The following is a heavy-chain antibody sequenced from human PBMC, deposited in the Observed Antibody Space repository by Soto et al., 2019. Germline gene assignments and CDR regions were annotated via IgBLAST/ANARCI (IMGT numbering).Heavy chain of an antibody. CDR2: MNPILGTQ. J-gene: IGHJ6*02. CDR1: GGTLSSYA. V-gene: IGHV1-69*06. D-gene: IGHD6-19*01. Sequence: QVQLVQSGAEVKKPGSSVKVSCKASGGTLSSYATNWVRQAPGQGLEWMGGMNPILGTQRIAQKFQGRVTITADKSTSTVYMELSSLRSDDTAVYYCARDQRMAEAHRDYYFYGLDVWGQGTTVTVSS. CDR3: ARDQRMAEAHRDYYFYGLDV.